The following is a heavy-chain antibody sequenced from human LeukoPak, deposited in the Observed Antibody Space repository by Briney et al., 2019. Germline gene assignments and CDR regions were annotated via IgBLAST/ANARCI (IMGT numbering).Heavy chain of an antibody. D-gene: IGHD3-3*01. Sequence: PSETLSLTCTLSLGSLRSSSYYWGWIRPPPGKGLEWIGCIDYSGSTNFSPSLRSRVTLSVETSKNQFSLNLISVTAADTAVYYCARGPSITVVGGVRYTWFDPWGQGTPVSVSS. CDR1: LGSLRSSSYY. CDR3: ARGPSITVVGGVRYTWFDP. CDR2: IDYSGST. J-gene: IGHJ5*02. V-gene: IGHV4-39*07.